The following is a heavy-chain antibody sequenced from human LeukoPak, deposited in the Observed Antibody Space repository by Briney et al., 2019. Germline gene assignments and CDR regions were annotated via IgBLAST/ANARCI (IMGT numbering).Heavy chain of an antibody. Sequence: GGSLRLSCAASGFTFSSYEMNWVRQAPGKGLEWVSYISSSGSTIYYADSVKGRFTISRDNAKNSLYLQMNSLRAEDTAVYYCAKDRQQLVRRAYYFDYWGQGTLVTVSS. CDR2: ISSSGSTI. CDR1: GFTFSSYE. V-gene: IGHV3-48*03. J-gene: IGHJ4*02. D-gene: IGHD6-13*01. CDR3: AKDRQQLVRRAYYFDY.